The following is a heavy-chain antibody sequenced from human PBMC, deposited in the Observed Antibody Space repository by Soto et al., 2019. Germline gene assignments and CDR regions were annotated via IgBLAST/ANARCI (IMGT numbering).Heavy chain of an antibody. J-gene: IGHJ3*02. CDR3: ARGGGVGVAGSAAFDM. CDR1: GYPVTAYY. Sequence: QLHLVQSGAVVKKPGASVTVSCSASGYPVTAYYMHWVRQAPGRGLEWMGGINPATGAAKYTQTFQGRATMTRARSPSTVSMELSGLTSGDSAAFHWARGGGVGVAGSAAFDMWGQGTLVTVSS. V-gene: IGHV1-2*02. D-gene: IGHD3-3*01. CDR2: INPATGAA.